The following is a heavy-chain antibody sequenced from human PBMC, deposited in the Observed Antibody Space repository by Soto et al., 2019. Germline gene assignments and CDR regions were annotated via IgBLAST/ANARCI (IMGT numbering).Heavy chain of an antibody. Sequence: SETLSLTCAVSGYSITNGYYWGWIRQPPGQGLEWIGTIYHSGSTYYNPSLRTRVTISVDTSKNQFSLKLSSVTAADTAVYYCARALYCSGGSCSPLRGMDVWGQGTTVTVSS. V-gene: IGHV4-38-2*01. CDR2: IYHSGST. CDR1: GYSITNGYY. CDR3: ARALYCSGGSCSPLRGMDV. D-gene: IGHD2-15*01. J-gene: IGHJ6*02.